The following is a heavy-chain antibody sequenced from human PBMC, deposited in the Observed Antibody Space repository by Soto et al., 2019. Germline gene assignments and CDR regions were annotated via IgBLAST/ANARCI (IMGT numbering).Heavy chain of an antibody. V-gene: IGHV4-30-2*01. Sequence: TLSLTCAVSGGSISTSDYTWSWIRQPPGRGLEWIGSVYHSGATHYMPSLKNRLTMSLDKSKNQFSLDLTSVTAADTAVYYCVRERTIFGVAPGGGVDVWGEGTTVTV. CDR1: GGSISTSDYT. D-gene: IGHD3-3*01. J-gene: IGHJ6*02. CDR2: VYHSGAT. CDR3: VRERTIFGVAPGGGVDV.